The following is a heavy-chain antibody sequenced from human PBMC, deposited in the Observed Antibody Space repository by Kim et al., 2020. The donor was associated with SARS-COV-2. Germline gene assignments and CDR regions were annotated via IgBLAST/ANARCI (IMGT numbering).Heavy chain of an antibody. Sequence: SVKVSCKASGGTFSSYAISWVRQAPGQGLEWMGGIIPIFGTANYAQKFQGRVTITADESTSTAYMELSSLRSEDTAVYYCARDSVGYCSSTSCPPFDPWGQGTLVTVSS. J-gene: IGHJ5*02. CDR2: IIPIFGTA. CDR1: GGTFSSYA. D-gene: IGHD2-2*01. V-gene: IGHV1-69*13. CDR3: ARDSVGYCSSTSCPPFDP.